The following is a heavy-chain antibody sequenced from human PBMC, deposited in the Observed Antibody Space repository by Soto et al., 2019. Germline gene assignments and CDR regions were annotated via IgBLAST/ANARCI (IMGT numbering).Heavy chain of an antibody. CDR3: ARGVGVVPAPDTALNWFDT. CDR2: IVPVVGLV. D-gene: IGHD2-2*01. J-gene: IGHJ5*02. V-gene: IGHV1-69*04. Sequence: QVQLVQSGAEVKKPGSSVKVSCKASGGTFSTYSVGWVRQAPGQGLEWMGRIVPVVGLVDYVQKFQGRVTISADKSTGTAYLELNSLSSGDTAVYYCARGVGVVPAPDTALNWFDTWGQGTLVAVSS. CDR1: GGTFSTYS.